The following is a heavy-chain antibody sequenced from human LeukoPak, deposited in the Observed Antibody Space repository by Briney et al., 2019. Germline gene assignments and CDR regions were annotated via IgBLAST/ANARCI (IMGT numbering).Heavy chain of an antibody. D-gene: IGHD1-26*01. CDR1: GYTVSIYN. V-gene: IGHV1-46*01. Sequence: ASVKVSCKASGYTVSIYNIHWVRQAPGPGLEWKGRINPSFNPGADVTRYAQKLQGRITMTRDKSTNIVHMALSSLTSEATAGYYCARAWEPIAGYYLYYGGRGTRVPLSS. CDR2: INPSFNPGADVT. CDR3: ARAWEPIAGYYLYY. J-gene: IGHJ4*02.